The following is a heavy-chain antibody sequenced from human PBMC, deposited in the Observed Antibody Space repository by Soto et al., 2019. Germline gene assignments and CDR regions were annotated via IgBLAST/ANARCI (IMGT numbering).Heavy chain of an antibody. Sequence: QVQLVESGGGVVQPGRSLRLSCAASGFSFSSYGMHWVRQAPGKGLEWVAVIWYDGSNKYYADSVKGRFTISRDNSKNTRYLQMNSLRAEDTAVYYCASRSPALDYWGHGTLVSVSS. CDR1: GFSFSSYG. CDR3: ASRSPALDY. J-gene: IGHJ4*01. CDR2: IWYDGSNK. D-gene: IGHD2-2*01. V-gene: IGHV3-33*01.